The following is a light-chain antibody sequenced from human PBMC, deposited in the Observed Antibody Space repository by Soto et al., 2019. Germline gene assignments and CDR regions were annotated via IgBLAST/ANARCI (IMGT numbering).Light chain of an antibody. CDR1: QSLLQSNGNHY. CDR3: MQALHTPWT. J-gene: IGKJ1*01. CDR2: LGS. V-gene: IGKV2-28*01. Sequence: DIVLTQSPLSLPVTPGEPASISCRSSQSLLQSNGNHYLNWYLQKPGQSPQVLFYLGSNRASGVPDRFSGSGSGTYFTLKISRVEAEDVGVYYCMQALHTPWTFGQGTKVESK.